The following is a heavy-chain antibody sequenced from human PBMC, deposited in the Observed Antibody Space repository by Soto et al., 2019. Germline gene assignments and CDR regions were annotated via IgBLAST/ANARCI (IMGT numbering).Heavy chain of an antibody. CDR1: GYTFNSYG. CDR3: ARSSGYIYYYYGMDV. J-gene: IGHJ6*02. D-gene: IGHD3-22*01. V-gene: IGHV1-18*01. Sequence: ASVTVCCKASGYTFNSYGISWVRQDTGQGLEWMGWISAYNGNTNYAQKLQGRVTMTTDTSTSTAYMELRSLRSDDTAVYYCARSSGYIYYYYGMDVWGQGTTVTVSS. CDR2: ISAYNGNT.